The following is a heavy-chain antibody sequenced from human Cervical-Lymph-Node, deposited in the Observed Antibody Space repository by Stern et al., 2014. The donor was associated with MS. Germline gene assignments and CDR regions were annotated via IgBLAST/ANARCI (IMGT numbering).Heavy chain of an antibody. J-gene: IGHJ4*02. Sequence: VHLVESGAEVKKTGSSVKVSCKASGYTFAYRYLHWVRQAPGQALEWMGWITPFNGDTDYAQKFQDRVTITRDRSVSTAYMELSSLRSEDTAIYYCARSERSYYFDSWGQGTLVTVSS. D-gene: IGHD1-26*01. V-gene: IGHV1-45*02. CDR2: ITPFNGDT. CDR3: ARSERSYYFDS. CDR1: GYTFAYRY.